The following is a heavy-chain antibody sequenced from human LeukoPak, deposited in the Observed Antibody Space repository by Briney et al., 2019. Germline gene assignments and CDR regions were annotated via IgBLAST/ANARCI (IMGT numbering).Heavy chain of an antibody. Sequence: SETLSLTCTVSGGSISSNSYYWGWVRQPPGKGLEWFGNIYYSGSTNYNPFFKSRITISADTSKNQYSLKLSSVTAADTAVYYCASHFGWFGEFYWGQGILVTVSS. J-gene: IGHJ4*02. CDR1: GGSISSNSYY. D-gene: IGHD3-10*01. CDR3: ASHFGWFGEFY. CDR2: IYYSGST. V-gene: IGHV4-39*01.